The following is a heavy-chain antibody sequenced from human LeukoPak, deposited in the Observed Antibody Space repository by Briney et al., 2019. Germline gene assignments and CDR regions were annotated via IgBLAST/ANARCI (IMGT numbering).Heavy chain of an antibody. Sequence: SETLSLTCTVSGGSIGTYSWNWIRQPPGKGLEWIGYIYYSGSTNYNPSLKSRVTISVDTSKNQFSLKLSSVTAADTAVYYCARTPPTAVSLFDYWGQGTLVTVSS. CDR3: ARTPPTAVSLFDY. D-gene: IGHD4-23*01. CDR2: IYYSGST. J-gene: IGHJ4*02. V-gene: IGHV4-59*01. CDR1: GGSIGTYS.